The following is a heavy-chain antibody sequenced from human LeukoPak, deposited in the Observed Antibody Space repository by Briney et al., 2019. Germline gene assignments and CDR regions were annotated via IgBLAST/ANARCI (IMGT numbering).Heavy chain of an antibody. J-gene: IGHJ3*02. CDR3: ARSSLSGSYYNDAFDI. D-gene: IGHD3-10*01. CDR2: IYTSGST. V-gene: IGHV4-4*07. CDR1: GGSISSYY. Sequence: PSETLSLTCTVSGGSISSYYWSWIRQPAGKGLEWIGRIYTSGSTNYNPSLKSRVTMSVDTSKNQFSLKLSSVTAADTAVYYCARSSLSGSYYNDAFDIWGQGTMVTVSS.